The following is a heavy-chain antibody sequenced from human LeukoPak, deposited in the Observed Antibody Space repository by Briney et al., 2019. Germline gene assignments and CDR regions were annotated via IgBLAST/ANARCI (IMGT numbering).Heavy chain of an antibody. CDR3: ARSKTPATTCDY. J-gene: IGHJ4*02. Sequence: SQTLSLTCAVSGDSVSSNSAAWNWIRQFPSRGLEWLGRTYYRSQWYNDYAVSVKSRITINPDTSKNQFSLQLNSVTLEDTAVYYCARSKTPATTCDYWGQGTLVTVSS. V-gene: IGHV6-1*01. CDR2: TYYRSQWYN. D-gene: IGHD1-26*01. CDR1: GDSVSSNSAA.